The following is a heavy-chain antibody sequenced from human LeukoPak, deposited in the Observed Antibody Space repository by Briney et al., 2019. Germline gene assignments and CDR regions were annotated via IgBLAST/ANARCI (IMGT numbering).Heavy chain of an antibody. J-gene: IGHJ4*02. D-gene: IGHD6-19*01. V-gene: IGHV3-53*04. CDR2: ICSGGST. CDR1: GFTFKNYW. Sequence: GGPLRLSCAASGFTFKNYWMHWVRQAPGKGRGWGSVICSGGSTYYAASVKGRFTISRHNSKNTLYLQMNSLRAEDTAVYYCAREGYSSGWYLDYWGQGTLVTVSS. CDR3: AREGYSSGWYLDY.